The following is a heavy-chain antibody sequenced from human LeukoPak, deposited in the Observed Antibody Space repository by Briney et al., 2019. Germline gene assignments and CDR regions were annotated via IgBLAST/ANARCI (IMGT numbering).Heavy chain of an antibody. CDR2: IKNKANSYIT. CDR1: GSTFSDHY. CDR3: ARDPSMSSGSYFVY. V-gene: IGHV3-72*01. Sequence: GGSLRLSCAASGSTFSDHYMDWVRQAPGKGLEWVGHIKNKANSYITEYAASVKGRFTISRDNDKDSLYLQMNSLRAEDTAVYYCARDPSMSSGSYFVYWGQGTLVTVSP. J-gene: IGHJ4*02. D-gene: IGHD1-26*01.